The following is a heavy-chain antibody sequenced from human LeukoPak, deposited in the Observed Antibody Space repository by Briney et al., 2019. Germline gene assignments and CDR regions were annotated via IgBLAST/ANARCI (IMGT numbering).Heavy chain of an antibody. V-gene: IGHV4-61*01. CDR1: GGSVSSGSYY. Sequence: SETLSLTCTVSGGSVSSGSYYWSWIRQPPGKGLEWIGYIYYSGSTNYNPSLKSRVTISVDTSKNQFSLKLSSVTAADTAVYYCAREWSSSWYSNYYGMDVWGQGTTVTVSS. CDR3: AREWSSSWYSNYYGMDV. D-gene: IGHD6-13*01. J-gene: IGHJ6*02. CDR2: IYYSGST.